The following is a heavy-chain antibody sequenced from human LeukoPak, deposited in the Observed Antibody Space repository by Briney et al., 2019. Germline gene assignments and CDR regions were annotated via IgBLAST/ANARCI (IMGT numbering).Heavy chain of an antibody. D-gene: IGHD3-16*02. CDR1: GFTFSSYA. V-gene: IGHV3-30*18. Sequence: PGGSLRLSCAASGFTFSSYAMSWVRQAPGKGLEWVAVISYDGSNKYYADSVKGRFTISRDNSKNTLYLQMNSLRAEDTAVYYCAKGYYDYVWGSYPPPYDYWGQGTLVTVSS. CDR2: ISYDGSNK. CDR3: AKGYYDYVWGSYPPPYDY. J-gene: IGHJ4*02.